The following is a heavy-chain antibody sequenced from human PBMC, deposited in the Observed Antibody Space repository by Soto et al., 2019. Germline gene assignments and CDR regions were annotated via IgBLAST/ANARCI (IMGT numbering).Heavy chain of an antibody. D-gene: IGHD6-6*01. CDR1: GGSISSYY. CDR3: AGGTSIAARPVDY. J-gene: IGHJ4*02. CDR2: IYYSGST. Sequence: SETLSLTCTVSGGSISSYYWSWIRQPPGKGLEWIGYIYYSGSTNYNPSLKSRVTISVDTSKNQFSLKLSSVTAADTAVYYCAGGTSIAARPVDYWGQGTLVTVSS. V-gene: IGHV4-59*01.